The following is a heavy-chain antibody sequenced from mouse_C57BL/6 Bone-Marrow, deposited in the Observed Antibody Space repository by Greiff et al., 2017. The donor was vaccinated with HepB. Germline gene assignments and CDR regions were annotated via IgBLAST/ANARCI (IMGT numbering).Heavy chain of an antibody. CDR3: ARGGFYPFAY. CDR1: GYSITSGYD. J-gene: IGHJ3*01. V-gene: IGHV3-1*01. Sequence: EVQLQESGPGMVKPSQSLSLTCTVTGYSITSGYDWHWIRHFPGNKLEWMGYISYSGSTNYNPSLKSRISITHDTSKNHFFLKLNSVTTEDTATYYCARGGFYPFAYWGQGTLVTVSA. CDR2: ISYSGST. D-gene: IGHD1-1*01.